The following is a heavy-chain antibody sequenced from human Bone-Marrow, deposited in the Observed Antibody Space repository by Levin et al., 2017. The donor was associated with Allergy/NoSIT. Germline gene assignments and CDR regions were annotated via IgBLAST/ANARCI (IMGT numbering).Heavy chain of an antibody. CDR1: GFTFRNYA. V-gene: IGHV3-30*18. CDR2: ISYDGSTE. Sequence: GESLKISCAASGFTFRNYAMHWVRQAPGKGLEWVALISYDGSTEYYGDSVKGRFTISRDNAKNTLYLEMNSMRGDDTAVYYCAKVHSNARWVDALDIWGQGTMFSVSS. J-gene: IGHJ3*02. D-gene: IGHD4-11*01. CDR3: AKVHSNARWVDALDI.